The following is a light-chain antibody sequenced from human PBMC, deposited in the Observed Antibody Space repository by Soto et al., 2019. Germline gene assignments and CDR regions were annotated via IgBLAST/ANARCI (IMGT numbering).Light chain of an antibody. CDR1: SSNIGAGFD. V-gene: IGLV1-40*01. Sequence: QCVLTQPPSVCGAPGQRLTISCAGTSSNIGAGFDVHWYQQLPGTAPKLLIYANDDRPSRVPDRFSGSTSGTSASLAITGLQAEDAADYYCQSYDNSLLAYVFGGGTKVTVL. J-gene: IGLJ2*01. CDR3: QSYDNSLLAYV. CDR2: AND.